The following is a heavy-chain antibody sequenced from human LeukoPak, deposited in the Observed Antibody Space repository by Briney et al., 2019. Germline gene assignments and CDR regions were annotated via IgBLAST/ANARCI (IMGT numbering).Heavy chain of an antibody. CDR3: ARDRAAADGFDY. D-gene: IGHD6-13*01. Sequence: ASVKVSCKASGYTFTGYYMHWVRQAPGQGLEWMGWINPNSGGTNYAQKFQGRVTMTRDTSISTAYMELGRLRSDDTAVYYCARDRAAADGFDYWGQGTLVTVSS. V-gene: IGHV1-2*02. CDR2: INPNSGGT. CDR1: GYTFTGYY. J-gene: IGHJ4*02.